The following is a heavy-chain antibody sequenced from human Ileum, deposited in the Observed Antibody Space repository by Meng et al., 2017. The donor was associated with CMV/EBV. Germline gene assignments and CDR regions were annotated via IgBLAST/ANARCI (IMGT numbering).Heavy chain of an antibody. CDR1: GASMRNYY. J-gene: IGHJ4*02. V-gene: IGHV4-59*01. Sequence: GSLRLSCTVSGASMRNYYWSWIRQPPGKGLEWIGNIYYDGARNYNPSLKSRMIILIDTSKNQFSLKVGSVTAADTAVYYCARYRAHPEYWGQGTVVTVSS. CDR3: ARYRAHPEY. D-gene: IGHD2-2*01. CDR2: IYYDGAR.